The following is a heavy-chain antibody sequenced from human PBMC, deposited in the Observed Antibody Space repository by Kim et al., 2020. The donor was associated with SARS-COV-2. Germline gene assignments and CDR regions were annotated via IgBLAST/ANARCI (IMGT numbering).Heavy chain of an antibody. Sequence: SETLSLTCTVAGGSISRSNFYWGWIRQPPGKGLEWIGSIFYSGSTYYNPSLKSRVTISADMSKNHFSLKLSSVTAADTAVYYCARPVGMATMGQFGAFDIWGQGSMVIVSS. CDR1: GGSISRSNFY. CDR2: IFYSGST. J-gene: IGHJ3*02. D-gene: IGHD1-26*01. CDR3: ARPVGMATMGQFGAFDI. V-gene: IGHV4-39*02.